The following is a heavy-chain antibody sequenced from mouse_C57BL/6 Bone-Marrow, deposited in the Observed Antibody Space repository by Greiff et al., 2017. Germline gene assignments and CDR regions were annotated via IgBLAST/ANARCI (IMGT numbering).Heavy chain of an antibody. CDR3: TTGDYDGFAY. Sequence: DVKLVESGAELVRPGASVKLSCTASGFNIKDDYMHWVKQRPEQGLEWIGWIDPENGDTEYASKFQGKATITADTSSNTAYLQLSSLTSEDTAVYYCTTGDYDGFAYWGQGNLVTVSA. CDR2: IDPENGDT. J-gene: IGHJ3*01. D-gene: IGHD2-4*01. V-gene: IGHV14-4*01. CDR1: GFNIKDDY.